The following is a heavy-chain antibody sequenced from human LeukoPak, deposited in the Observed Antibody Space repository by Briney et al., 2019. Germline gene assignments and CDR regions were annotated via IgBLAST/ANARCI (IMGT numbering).Heavy chain of an antibody. Sequence: SETLSLTCTVSGGSISSYYWSWIRQPPGKGLEWIGSIYHSGSTYYNPSLKSRVTISVDTSKNQFSLKLSSVTAADTAVYYCARVVGEAYDYWGQGTLVTVSS. CDR3: ARVVGEAYDY. CDR1: GGSISSYY. V-gene: IGHV4-38-2*02. J-gene: IGHJ4*02. CDR2: IYHSGST. D-gene: IGHD2-15*01.